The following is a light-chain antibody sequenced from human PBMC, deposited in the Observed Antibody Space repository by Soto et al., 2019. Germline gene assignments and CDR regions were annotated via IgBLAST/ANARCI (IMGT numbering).Light chain of an antibody. Sequence: EIVLTQSPGTLSLSPGERATLSCRASQSVSSSYLGWYQQKPGQAPRLLIYGASSRATGIPDRFSGSGSGTDFTLTISRLEPEDFAGYYCQRYGGSPLYTFGQGTKLEIK. J-gene: IGKJ2*01. CDR2: GAS. CDR1: QSVSSSY. CDR3: QRYGGSPLYT. V-gene: IGKV3-20*01.